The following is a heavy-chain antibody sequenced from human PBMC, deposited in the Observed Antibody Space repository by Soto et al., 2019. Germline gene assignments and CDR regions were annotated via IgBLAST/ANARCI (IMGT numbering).Heavy chain of an antibody. D-gene: IGHD2-21*01. V-gene: IGHV3-23*01. Sequence: GGSLRLSCAASGFTFSSYAMSWVRQAPGKGLEWVSAISGSGGSTYYADSVKGRFTISRDNSKNTLYLQMNSLRAEDTAVYYCAKDIYYYYYYGMDVWGQGTTVTVSS. CDR2: ISGSGGST. CDR1: GFTFSSYA. CDR3: AKDIYYYYYYGMDV. J-gene: IGHJ6*02.